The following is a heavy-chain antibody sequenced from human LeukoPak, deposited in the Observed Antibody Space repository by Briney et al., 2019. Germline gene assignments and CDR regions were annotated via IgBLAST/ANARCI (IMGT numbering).Heavy chain of an antibody. V-gene: IGHV3-53*01. Sequence: QPGGSLRLSCAASGFTVSSNFMSWVRQAPGKGLEWVSAIYSGGSTYYADSVQGRFSISRDNSKNTLFLQMNSLRAEDTAVYYCASCSSSPATFDYWGQGTLVTVSS. CDR3: ASCSSSPATFDY. D-gene: IGHD6-13*01. CDR1: GFTVSSNF. CDR2: IYSGGST. J-gene: IGHJ4*02.